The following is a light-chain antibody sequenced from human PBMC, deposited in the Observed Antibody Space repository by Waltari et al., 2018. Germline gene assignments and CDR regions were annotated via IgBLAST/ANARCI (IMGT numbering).Light chain of an antibody. J-gene: IGKJ2*01. CDR1: HGIDNY. CDR2: AAS. CDR3: QQYDSYPHT. Sequence: DIQMTQSPSSLSASVGDSITITCRASHGIDNYLAWFQQKPGKAPQSLIYAASTLQSGVPSKFSGSGFGTDFTLTINCLQPEDFATYFCQQYDSYPHTFGQGTRLEVK. V-gene: IGKV1-16*02.